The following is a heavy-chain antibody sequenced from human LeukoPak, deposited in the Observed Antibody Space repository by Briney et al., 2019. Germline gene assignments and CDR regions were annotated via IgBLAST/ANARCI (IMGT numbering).Heavy chain of an antibody. CDR2: IVGGDGGT. Sequence: PGGSLRLPCAASGFSVSDNGMSWVRQAPGKGLEWVSGIVGGDGGTYYADSVKGRFIISRDNSKNTLYVQMNSLRAEDTAVYYCARGALYYMDVWGKGTTVTISS. CDR3: ARGALYYMDV. CDR1: GFSVSDNG. V-gene: IGHV3-23*01. J-gene: IGHJ6*03.